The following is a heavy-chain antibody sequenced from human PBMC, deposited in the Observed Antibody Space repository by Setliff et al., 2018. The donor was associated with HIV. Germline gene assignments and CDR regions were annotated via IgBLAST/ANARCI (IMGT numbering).Heavy chain of an antibody. CDR1: GYTFTDYF. CDR3: ARQLSNSFDY. J-gene: IGHJ4*02. CDR2: ISPDNANT. Sequence: ASVKVSCKSSGYTFTDYFMHWVRQAPGQGLEWMGWISPDNANTRISPRFRGSVTMTRDRSINTAYMEFSGLTSDDTAVYYCARQLSNSFDYWGQGTLVTVSS. D-gene: IGHD1-1*01. V-gene: IGHV1-2*02.